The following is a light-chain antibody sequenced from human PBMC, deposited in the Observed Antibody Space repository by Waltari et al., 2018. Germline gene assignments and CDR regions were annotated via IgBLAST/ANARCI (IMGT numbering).Light chain of an antibody. CDR3: NSYTSMSTLI. CDR1: SSDVGGYNY. Sequence: QSALTQPASVSGSPGQSITISCTGSSSDVGGYNYVSLYQQHPGKAPKLILYEVTNRPSGVSNRFSGSKSGNTASLTISGLQAEYDADYYCNSYTSMSTLIFGGGTKLTVL. CDR2: EVT. V-gene: IGLV2-14*01. J-gene: IGLJ2*01.